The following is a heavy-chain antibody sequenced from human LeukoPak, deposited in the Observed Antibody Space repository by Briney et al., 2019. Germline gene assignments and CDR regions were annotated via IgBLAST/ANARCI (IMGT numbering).Heavy chain of an antibody. V-gene: IGHV3-7*01. J-gene: IGHJ4*02. Sequence: QSGGSLRLSCEGFGLTFSRDWMSWVRQAPGKGLEWVSNIKQDGGETYYGDSVKGRFTISRDNAKNSLYLQMRSLRAEDTAVYYCVGGGYRGSDYENWGQETRVTVSS. CDR2: IKQDGGET. CDR3: VGGGYRGSDYEN. D-gene: IGHD5-12*01. CDR1: GLTFSRDW.